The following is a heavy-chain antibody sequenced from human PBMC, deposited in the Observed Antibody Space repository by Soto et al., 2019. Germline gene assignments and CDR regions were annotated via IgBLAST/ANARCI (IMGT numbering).Heavy chain of an antibody. Sequence: EVQLVESGGGLVQPGGSLRLSCAASGFTFSDHYMDWVRQAPGKGLEWVGRTRNKANSYTTEYAASVKGRFTISRDDSNNSLYLQMNSLKTEDTAVYYCATADYWGQGTLVTVSS. J-gene: IGHJ4*02. V-gene: IGHV3-72*01. CDR1: GFTFSDHY. CDR3: ATADY. CDR2: TRNKANSYTT.